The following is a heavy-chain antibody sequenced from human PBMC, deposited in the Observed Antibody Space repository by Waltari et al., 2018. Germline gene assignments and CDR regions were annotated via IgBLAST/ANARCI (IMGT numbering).Heavy chain of an antibody. CDR2: LSSSGNT. V-gene: IGHV4-30-4*01. CDR1: GGSIAGANYF. J-gene: IGHJ3*02. D-gene: IGHD6-19*01. Sequence: QVQLQESGPGLVKPSKTLSLTCTVSGGSIAGANYFWSWVRQPPGKGLEWIGYLSSSGNTYYSPSLKSRATISIDTAKNQFSLKLNSVTAADTAIYFCAREVITVADSDAFDIWGQGTVVTVSS. CDR3: AREVITVADSDAFDI.